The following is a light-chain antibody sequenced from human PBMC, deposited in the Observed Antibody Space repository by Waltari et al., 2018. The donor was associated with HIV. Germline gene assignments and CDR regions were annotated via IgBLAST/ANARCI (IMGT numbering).Light chain of an antibody. CDR2: DVS. J-gene: IGKJ4*01. V-gene: IGKV3-11*01. CDR1: QSISKY. CDR3: HFRSKWLT. Sequence: EILLTQSPDTLSLSPGERATLSCRASQSISKYLGWYQKKSGQPPRLLIYDVSNRATGIPARFSGSGSGTDFTLTISSLEPEDFAVDYCHFRSKWLTFGGGTKVEIK.